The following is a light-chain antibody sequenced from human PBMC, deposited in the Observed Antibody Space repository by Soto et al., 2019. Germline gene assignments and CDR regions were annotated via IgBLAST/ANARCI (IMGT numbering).Light chain of an antibody. Sequence: DIQMTQSPSSLSASVGDRVTITCRASQNIKFYLNWYQQKPGKAPKLLIFAASNLRTGVPSRFSASGSGTDFTLTISRLQPEDLATYYCQQSDSTPWTFGQGTKVEIK. J-gene: IGKJ1*01. V-gene: IGKV1-39*01. CDR2: AAS. CDR3: QQSDSTPWT. CDR1: QNIKFY.